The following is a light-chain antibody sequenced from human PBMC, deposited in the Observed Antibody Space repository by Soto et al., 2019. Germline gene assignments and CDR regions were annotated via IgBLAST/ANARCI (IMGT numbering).Light chain of an antibody. V-gene: IGLV2-14*01. J-gene: IGLJ2*01. CDR1: SSDVGRYNY. Sequence: QSVLTQPAAVSVSPGQSITISCTGTSSDVGRYNYVSWYQQHHGKAPKLMIYEVRNRPSGVSDRFSGSKSGKTASLTIFGLQAEDEADYYCRSYTTSTTQVFGGGTQLTVL. CDR3: RSYTTSTTQV. CDR2: EVR.